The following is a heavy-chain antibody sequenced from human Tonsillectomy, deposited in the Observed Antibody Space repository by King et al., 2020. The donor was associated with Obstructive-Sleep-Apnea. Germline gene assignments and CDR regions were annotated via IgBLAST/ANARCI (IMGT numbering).Heavy chain of an antibody. Sequence: QLVQSGGGLVQPGGSLRLSCLVSGFTFSKYWMAWVRPAPGKGREWGAKIKLTANEKYYGDSKRGRSTISGNNAKNSLYLQMNSLRTEDTATYYCARMASAYFDLWGQGTRVTVSS. CDR2: IKLTANEK. CDR3: ARMASAYFDL. D-gene: IGHD6-13*01. CDR1: GFTFSKYW. J-gene: IGHJ4*02. V-gene: IGHV3-7*01.